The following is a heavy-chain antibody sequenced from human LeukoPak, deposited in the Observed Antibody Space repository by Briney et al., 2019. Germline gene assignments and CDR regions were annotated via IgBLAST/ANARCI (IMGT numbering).Heavy chain of an antibody. CDR2: ISSSSSYI. CDR3: ARDGDYYDSRGDAFDI. V-gene: IGHV3-21*01. D-gene: IGHD3-22*01. J-gene: IGHJ3*02. CDR1: GFTFSSYS. Sequence: GGSLRLSCAASGFTFSSYSMNWVRQAPGKRLEWVSSISSSSSYIYYADSVKGRFTISRDNAKNSLYLQINSLRAEDTAVYYCARDGDYYDSRGDAFDIWGQGAMVTVAS.